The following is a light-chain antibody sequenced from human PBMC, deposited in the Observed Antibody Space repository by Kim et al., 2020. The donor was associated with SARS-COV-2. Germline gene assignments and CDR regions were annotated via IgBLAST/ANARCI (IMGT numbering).Light chain of an antibody. J-gene: IGKJ4*01. CDR1: QGVSNS. V-gene: IGKV1-17*03. CDR2: AAS. Sequence: ASVGDRVTITWRARQGVSNSLAWFQQKPGKVPKRLIYAASSLQTGVPSRFSGSGSGTEFTLTISSLQPEDFATYYCLQHNSYPLTFGGGTKVDIK. CDR3: LQHNSYPLT.